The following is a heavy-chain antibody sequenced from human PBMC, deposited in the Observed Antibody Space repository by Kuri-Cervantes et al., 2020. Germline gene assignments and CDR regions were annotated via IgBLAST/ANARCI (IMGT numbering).Heavy chain of an antibody. V-gene: IGHV3-9*01. Sequence: GGSLRLSCAASGFTFDDYAMHWVRQAPGKGLEWVSGISWNSGSIGYADSVKGRFTISRDNAKNSLYLQMNSLRAEDTAIYYCAKGSGGWSFDFRGQGTMVTVSS. CDR2: ISWNSGSI. CDR1: GFTFDDYA. CDR3: AKGSGGWSFDF. J-gene: IGHJ3*01. D-gene: IGHD6-19*01.